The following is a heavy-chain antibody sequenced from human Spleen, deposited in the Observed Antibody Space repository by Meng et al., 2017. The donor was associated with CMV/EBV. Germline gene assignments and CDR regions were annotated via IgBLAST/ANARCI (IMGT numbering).Heavy chain of an antibody. CDR1: GFTFSDST. V-gene: IGHV3-73*01. Sequence: GGSLRLSCAASGFTFSDSTVHWVRQAFGKGLEWVGRIRRKANSHATAYAVSVQGRFTISRDDSKSTAYLQMNSLTTEDTAVYYCSRDLRSLTSIAVGFDPWGQGTLVTVSS. J-gene: IGHJ5*02. D-gene: IGHD6-19*01. CDR3: SRDLRSLTSIAVGFDP. CDR2: IRRKANSHAT.